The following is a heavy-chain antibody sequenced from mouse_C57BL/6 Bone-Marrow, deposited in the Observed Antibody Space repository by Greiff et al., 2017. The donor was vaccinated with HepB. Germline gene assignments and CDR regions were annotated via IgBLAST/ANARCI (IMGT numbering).Heavy chain of an antibody. V-gene: IGHV1-63*01. CDR3: ARLGYYGVFYAMDY. J-gene: IGHJ4*01. CDR1: GYTFTNYW. CDR2: IYPGGGYT. D-gene: IGHD1-1*01. Sequence: QVQLQQSGAELVRPGTSVKMSCKASGYTFTNYWIGWAKQRPGHGLEWIGDIYPGGGYTNYNEKFKGKATLTADKSSSTAYIQFRSLTSEDSAIYYGARLGYYGVFYAMDYWGQGTSVTVAS.